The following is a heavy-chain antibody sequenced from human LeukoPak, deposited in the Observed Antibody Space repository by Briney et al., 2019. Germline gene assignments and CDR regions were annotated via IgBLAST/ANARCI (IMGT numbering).Heavy chain of an antibody. CDR3: VRDHQLRDPGC. D-gene: IGHD5-24*01. Sequence: GGSLRLSCATSGFTFDKYFIHWVRQAPGKGLDWVSSISGTSTYIDYADSVKGRFTISRDNAKNSLYRQMNSLRVEDTAVYYCVRDHQLRDPGCWGQGTLVTVSS. J-gene: IGHJ4*02. CDR2: ISGTSTYI. CDR1: GFTFDKYF. V-gene: IGHV3-21*01.